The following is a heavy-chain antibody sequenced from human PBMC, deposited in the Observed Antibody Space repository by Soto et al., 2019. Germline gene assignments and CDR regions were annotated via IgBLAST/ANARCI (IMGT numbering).Heavy chain of an antibody. CDR3: ARDPDSSGYYYFDY. V-gene: IGHV3-64*01. CDR2: ISSYGGST. J-gene: IGHJ4*02. CDR1: GFTFSSYA. Sequence: EVQLVESGGGLVQPGGSLRLSCVASGFTFSSYAMHWVRQAPGKGLEYVSAISSYGGSTYYANSVKGRFTISRDNSKNTLYLQMGSLRAEDMAVYYCARDPDSSGYYYFDYWGQGTLVTVSS. D-gene: IGHD3-22*01.